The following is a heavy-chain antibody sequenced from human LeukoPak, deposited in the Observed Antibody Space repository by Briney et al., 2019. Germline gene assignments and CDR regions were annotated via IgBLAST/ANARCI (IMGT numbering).Heavy chain of an antibody. Sequence: GGSLRLSCAASGFTFSSYWMNWVRQAPGKGLVWVSRIASDGSSTTYADSVKGRFSISRDNAKNTLYLQMNSLRVEDTAVYYCAKPTAGASDYWGQGTLVTVSS. J-gene: IGHJ4*02. V-gene: IGHV3-74*01. D-gene: IGHD1-1*01. CDR2: IASDGSST. CDR3: AKPTAGASDY. CDR1: GFTFSSYW.